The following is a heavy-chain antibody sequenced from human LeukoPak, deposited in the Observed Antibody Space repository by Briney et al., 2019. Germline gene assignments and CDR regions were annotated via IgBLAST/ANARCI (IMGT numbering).Heavy chain of an antibody. CDR1: GGSISSYY. CDR3: ARLSRTVITEYYYYYMDV. CDR2: IYTSGST. J-gene: IGHJ6*03. D-gene: IGHD4-11*01. V-gene: IGHV4-4*09. Sequence: SETLSLTCTVSGGSISSYYWSWIRQPPGKGLEWIGYIYTSGSTNYNPSLKSRVTISVDTSKNQFSLKLSSVTAADTAVYYCARLSRTVITEYYYYYMDVWGKGTTVTVSS.